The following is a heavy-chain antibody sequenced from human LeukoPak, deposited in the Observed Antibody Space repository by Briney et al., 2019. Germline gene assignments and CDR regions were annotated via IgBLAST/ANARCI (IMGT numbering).Heavy chain of an antibody. D-gene: IGHD3-22*01. CDR2: ISAYNGNT. V-gene: IGHV1-18*04. Sequence: GASVKVSCKASGYTFTSYYMHWVRQAPGQGLEWVGWISAYNGNTNYAQKLQGRVTMTTDTSTSTAYMELRSLRSDDTAVYYCARDLDTYYYDSSGYYPYWGQGTLVTVSS. CDR1: GYTFTSYY. J-gene: IGHJ4*02. CDR3: ARDLDTYYYDSSGYYPY.